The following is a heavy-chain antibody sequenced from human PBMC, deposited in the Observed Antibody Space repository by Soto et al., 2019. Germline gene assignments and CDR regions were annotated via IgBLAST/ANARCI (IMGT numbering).Heavy chain of an antibody. V-gene: IGHV4-30-4*01. CDR1: GGSISSGDYY. CDR3: ARERPDGARLDP. D-gene: IGHD6-6*01. J-gene: IGHJ5*02. Sequence: SETLSLTCAVSGGSISSGDYYWSWIRQPPGKGLEWIGYIYYSGSTYYSPSLKSRVTISVDTSKNQFSLKLSSVTAADTAVYYCARERPDGARLDPWGQGTLVTVSS. CDR2: IYYSGST.